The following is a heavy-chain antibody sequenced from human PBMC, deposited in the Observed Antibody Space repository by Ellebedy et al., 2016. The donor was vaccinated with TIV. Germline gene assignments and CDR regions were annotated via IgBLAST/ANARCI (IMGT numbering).Heavy chain of an antibody. Sequence: PGGSLRLSCAASGFTFSSYSMNWVRQAPGKGLEWVSSISSSSSYIYYADSVKGRFTISRDNAKNSLYLQMNSLRAEDTAVYYCARAQDRYYYYGMDVWGQGTTVTVSS. V-gene: IGHV3-21*01. CDR1: GFTFSSYS. J-gene: IGHJ6*02. CDR2: ISSSSSYI. CDR3: ARAQDRYYYYGMDV. D-gene: IGHD2-15*01.